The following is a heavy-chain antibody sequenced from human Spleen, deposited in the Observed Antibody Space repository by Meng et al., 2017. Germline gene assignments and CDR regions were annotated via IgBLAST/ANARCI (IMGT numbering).Heavy chain of an antibody. CDR3: AREGVEQQLVRSY. V-gene: IGHV3-66*01. Sequence: EVQLVESGGGLVQPGGSLRLSCAASGFTVSSNYMSWVRQAPGKGLEWVSVIYSGGTTYYADSVKGRFTISRDNSKNTRYLQMNSLRAEDTAVYYCAREGVEQQLVRSYWGQGTLVTVSS. CDR1: GFTVSSNY. CDR2: IYSGGTT. J-gene: IGHJ4*02. D-gene: IGHD6-13*01.